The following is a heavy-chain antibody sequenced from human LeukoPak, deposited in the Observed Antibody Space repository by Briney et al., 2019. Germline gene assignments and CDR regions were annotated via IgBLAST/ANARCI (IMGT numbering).Heavy chain of an antibody. D-gene: IGHD2-2*01. CDR2: IYYSGST. CDR1: GGSISSSTYN. J-gene: IGHJ5*02. CDR3: ARDALGYCSSTSCYVGEWFDP. Sequence: PSETLSLTCTVSGGSISSSTYNWGWIRQPPGKGLEWIGSIYYSGSTYYSPSLKSRVTISVDTSKNQFSLKLSSVTAADTAVYYCARDALGYCSSTSCYVGEWFDPWGQGTLVTVSS. V-gene: IGHV4-39*07.